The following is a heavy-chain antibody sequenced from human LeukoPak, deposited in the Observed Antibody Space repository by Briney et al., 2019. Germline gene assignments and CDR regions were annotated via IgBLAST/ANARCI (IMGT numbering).Heavy chain of an antibody. D-gene: IGHD3-10*01. Sequence: ASVKVSCKASGYTFTSYDINWVRQATGQGLEWMGWTNPNSGNTGYAQKFQGRVTMTRNTSISTAYMELSSLRSEDTAVYYCARVGLLWFGERYYFDYWGQGTLVTVSS. CDR1: GYTFTSYD. CDR2: TNPNSGNT. J-gene: IGHJ4*02. CDR3: ARVGLLWFGERYYFDY. V-gene: IGHV1-8*01.